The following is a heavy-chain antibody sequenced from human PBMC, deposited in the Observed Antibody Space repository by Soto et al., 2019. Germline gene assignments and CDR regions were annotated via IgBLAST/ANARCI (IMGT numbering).Heavy chain of an antibody. D-gene: IGHD6-19*01. V-gene: IGHV2-26*01. Sequence: SGPTLVNPTETLTLTCTVSGFSLSNARMGVSWIRQPPGKALEWLAHIFSNDEKSYSTSLKSRLTISKDTSKSQVVLTMTNMDPVDTATYYCARIQETYSSGWYGPRYYYGMDVWGQGXTVTVSS. CDR1: GFSLSNARMG. CDR2: IFSNDEK. J-gene: IGHJ6*02. CDR3: ARIQETYSSGWYGPRYYYGMDV.